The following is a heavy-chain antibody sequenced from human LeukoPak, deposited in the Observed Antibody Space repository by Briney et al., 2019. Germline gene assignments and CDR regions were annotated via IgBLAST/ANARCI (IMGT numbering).Heavy chain of an antibody. CDR1: GYTFTGYY. CDR2: INPNSGGT. D-gene: IGHD6-19*01. CDR3: AGNTAVAGSPQGLPSLDV. V-gene: IGHV1-2*02. Sequence: ASVKVSCKASGYTFTGYYMHWVRQAPGQGLEWIGWINPNSGGTNYAQKFHGRVTMTRDTSISTAYLELSRLRSDDTAVYYCAGNTAVAGSPQGLPSLDVWGKGTTVTVSS. J-gene: IGHJ6*04.